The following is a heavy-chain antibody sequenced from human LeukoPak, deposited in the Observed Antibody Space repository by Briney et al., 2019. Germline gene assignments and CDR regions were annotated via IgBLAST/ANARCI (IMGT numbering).Heavy chain of an antibody. Sequence: GASVKVSCKAPGYTFTNYGITWMRQAPGQGLEWMGWINTYNGNTNYAQKLQGRVTITTDTSTSTAYMELRSLRSDDTAVFYCARDLVDGVGAPGAYWGQGALVTVSS. V-gene: IGHV1-18*01. CDR1: GYTFTNYG. CDR3: ARDLVDGVGAPGAY. J-gene: IGHJ4*02. CDR2: INTYNGNT. D-gene: IGHD1-26*01.